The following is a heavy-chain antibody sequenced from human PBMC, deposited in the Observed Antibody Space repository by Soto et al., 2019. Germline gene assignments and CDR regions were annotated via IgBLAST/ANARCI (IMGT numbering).Heavy chain of an antibody. Sequence: SETLSLTCTVSGGSISSYYWSWIRQPPGKGLEWIGYIYYNGNTNYAQKLPGRVTMTTDTSTSTAYMELRSLRSDDTAVYYCARDIDYWGQGTLVTVS. CDR3: ARDIDY. CDR2: IYYNGNT. CDR1: GGSISSYY. V-gene: IGHV4-59*01. J-gene: IGHJ4*02.